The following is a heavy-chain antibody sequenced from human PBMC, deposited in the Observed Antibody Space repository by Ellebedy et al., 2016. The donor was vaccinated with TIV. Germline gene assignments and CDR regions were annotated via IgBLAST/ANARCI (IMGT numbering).Heavy chain of an antibody. J-gene: IGHJ4*02. CDR3: AKDRTPGDGYWVFDD. Sequence: PGGSLRLSCAASGFTFSGYAMSWVRQAPGKGLGWVSGINSGGTRTYYADSVKGRFPISRDNSKGTVDLQMNSLRVEDTAVYFCAKDRTPGDGYWVFDDWGQGTLVTVSS. CDR1: GFTFSGYA. D-gene: IGHD5-18*01. V-gene: IGHV3-23*01. CDR2: INSGGTRT.